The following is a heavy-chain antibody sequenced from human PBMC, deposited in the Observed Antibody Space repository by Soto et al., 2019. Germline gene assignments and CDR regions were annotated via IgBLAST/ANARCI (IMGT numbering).Heavy chain of an antibody. CDR1: GLTFSSSW. V-gene: IGHV3-7*01. CDR3: ARDLGYQTLDY. CDR2: IKQDGSEK. Sequence: EVHLVESGGGLVQPGGSLRLSCAASGLTFSSSWMSWARQAPGKGLEWVANIKQDGSEKYYLDSVKGRFTISRDNAKNSLYLQMNSLRAEDTPVYYCARDLGYQTLDYWGQGTLVTVSS. J-gene: IGHJ4*02. D-gene: IGHD6-25*01.